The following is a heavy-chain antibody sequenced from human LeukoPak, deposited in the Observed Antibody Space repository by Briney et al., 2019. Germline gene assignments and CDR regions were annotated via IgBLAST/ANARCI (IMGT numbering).Heavy chain of an antibody. CDR1: GGTFISYA. Sequence: GASVKVSCKASGGTFISYAISWVRQAPGQGLEWMGGIIPIFGTANYAQKFQGRVTITADESTSTAYMELSSLRSEDTAVYYCARALVRGVITTYGNWFDPWGQGTLVTVSS. V-gene: IGHV1-69*13. D-gene: IGHD3-10*01. CDR3: ARALVRGVITTYGNWFDP. J-gene: IGHJ5*02. CDR2: IIPIFGTA.